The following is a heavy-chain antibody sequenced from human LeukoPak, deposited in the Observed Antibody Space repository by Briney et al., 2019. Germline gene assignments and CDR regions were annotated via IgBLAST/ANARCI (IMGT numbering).Heavy chain of an antibody. J-gene: IGHJ4*02. CDR2: ISGRGGNI. CDR1: GFTFSNYA. Sequence: GSLRLSCTASGFTFSNYAMSWVRQAPGKGLEWVAGISGRGGNIQYADSVKGRFTISRDNSKNTLHLQMNSLRAEDTAIYYCATDPPYSYDSSGYFANWGQGTLVIVSS. CDR3: ATDPPYSYDSSGYFAN. V-gene: IGHV3-23*01. D-gene: IGHD3-22*01.